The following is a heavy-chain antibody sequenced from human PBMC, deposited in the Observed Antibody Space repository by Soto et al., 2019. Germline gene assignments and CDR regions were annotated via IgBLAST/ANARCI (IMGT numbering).Heavy chain of an antibody. Sequence: SLRLSCEASGFTFSNAWMNWVRQGPGKGLEWLGRIKSKVDGGTADYGAATKGRFSISRDDLKNMLYLQMNSLKPDDTAVYYCTTLSYLYYDGMDVWGQGTTVTVS. D-gene: IGHD2-2*01. CDR3: TTLSYLYYDGMDV. J-gene: IGHJ6*02. CDR2: IKSKVDGGTA. CDR1: GFTFSNAW. V-gene: IGHV3-15*01.